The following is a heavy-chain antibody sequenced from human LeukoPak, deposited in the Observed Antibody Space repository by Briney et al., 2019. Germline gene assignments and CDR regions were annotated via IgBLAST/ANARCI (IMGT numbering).Heavy chain of an antibody. CDR2: INHSGST. Sequence: SETLSLTCAVYGGSFSGYYWSWIRQPPGKGLEWIGEINHSGSTNYNPSLKSRVTISVDTSKNQFSLKLSSVTAADSAVYYCARTPAVVTYNWFDSWGQGTLVTVSS. CDR3: ARTPAVVTYNWFDS. D-gene: IGHD4-23*01. CDR1: GGSFSGYY. V-gene: IGHV4-34*01. J-gene: IGHJ5*01.